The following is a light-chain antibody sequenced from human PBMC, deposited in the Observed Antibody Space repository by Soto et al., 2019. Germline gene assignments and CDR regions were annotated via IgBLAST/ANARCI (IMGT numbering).Light chain of an antibody. CDR2: GAS. CDR1: RSVRNN. J-gene: IGKJ4*01. V-gene: IGKV3-15*01. CDR3: QQYNNWPLT. Sequence: EIVMTQSPATLSVSPGERATVPCRASRSVRNNLAWYQQKPGQAPRLLIYGASTRATGIPARFSGSGYGTEFTLTISSLQSEDFAVYYCQQYNNWPLTFGGGTKVDIK.